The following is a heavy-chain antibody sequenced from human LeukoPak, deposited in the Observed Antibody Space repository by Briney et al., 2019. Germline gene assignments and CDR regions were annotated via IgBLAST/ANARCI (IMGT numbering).Heavy chain of an antibody. D-gene: IGHD3-22*01. V-gene: IGHV4-38-2*02. Sequence: PSETLSLTCTVSGYSISSGYYWGWIRQPPGKGLEWIGSIYHSGSTYYNPSLNSRVTISVDTSKNQFSLKLSSVTAADKAVYYCARPIRLYYYDSSGFDYWGQGTLVTVSS. CDR2: IYHSGST. CDR3: ARPIRLYYYDSSGFDY. J-gene: IGHJ4*02. CDR1: GYSISSGYY.